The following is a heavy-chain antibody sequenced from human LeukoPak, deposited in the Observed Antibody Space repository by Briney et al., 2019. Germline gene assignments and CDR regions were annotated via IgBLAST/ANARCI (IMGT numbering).Heavy chain of an antibody. D-gene: IGHD3-9*01. Sequence: AESLKIACNGSGYDFSGDWIGWVRPTPGKGLELMGIIYPGDSDTRYSTSFQGQVTISADKSISTAYLQWTSLKASDTAMYYCARIPLILTGYRDAFDSWGQGTTVTVS. CDR2: IYPGDSDT. J-gene: IGHJ3*02. CDR3: ARIPLILTGYRDAFDS. CDR1: GYDFSGDW. V-gene: IGHV5-51*01.